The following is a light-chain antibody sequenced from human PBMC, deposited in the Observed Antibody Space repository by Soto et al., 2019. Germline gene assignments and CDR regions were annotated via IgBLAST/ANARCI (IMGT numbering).Light chain of an antibody. J-gene: IGKJ3*01. CDR1: QGIRND. V-gene: IGKV1-6*01. CDR3: LQNSDYPPT. CDR2: AAS. Sequence: AIQMTQSPSSLSASVGDRVTITCRASQGIRNDLGWYQQKPGQAPKLLIFAASSLQVGVPSRFSGSGSGTDFTLTISSLQPEDFATYYCLQNSDYPPTFGPGTKVDV.